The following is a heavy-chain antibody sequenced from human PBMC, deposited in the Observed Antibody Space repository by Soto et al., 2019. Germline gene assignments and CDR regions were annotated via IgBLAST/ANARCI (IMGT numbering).Heavy chain of an antibody. J-gene: IGHJ3*01. CDR2: ISSYNGNT. V-gene: IGHV1-18*04. Sequence: ASVKVSCKASGYTFTSYGISWVRQAPGQGLEWMGWISSYNGNTNYAQKVQGRVTLTTDTSTSTTYMELRSLRSDDTAVYYCARAFFYQGSDSRGYSFDAFDFWGPGTLVTVSS. CDR1: GYTFTSYG. CDR3: ARAFFYQGSDSRGYSFDAFDF. D-gene: IGHD3-22*01.